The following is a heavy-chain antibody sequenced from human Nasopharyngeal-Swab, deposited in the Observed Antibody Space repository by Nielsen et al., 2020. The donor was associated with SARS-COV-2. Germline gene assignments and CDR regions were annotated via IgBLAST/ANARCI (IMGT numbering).Heavy chain of an antibody. J-gene: IGHJ4*02. Sequence: VSQAPGKGLEWVAVISYDGSNKYYADSVKGRFTISRDNSKNTLYLQMSSLRAEDTAVYYCVKVPYGSGSYPSYYFDYWGQGTLVTVSS. CDR3: VKVPYGSGSYPSYYFDY. CDR2: ISYDGSNK. V-gene: IGHV3-30*18. D-gene: IGHD3-10*01.